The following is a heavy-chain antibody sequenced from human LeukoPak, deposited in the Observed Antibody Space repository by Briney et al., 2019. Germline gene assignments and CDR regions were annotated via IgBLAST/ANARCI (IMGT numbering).Heavy chain of an antibody. CDR1: GYTLTELS. D-gene: IGHD2-15*01. CDR2: FDPEDGET. V-gene: IGHV1-24*01. Sequence: ASVKVSCKVSGYTLTELSMHWVRQAPGKGLEWMGGFDPEDGETIYAQKFQGRVTITADESTSTAYMELSSLRSEDTAVYYCASPYCSGGSCYSGDYYYGMDVWGQGTTVTVSS. CDR3: ASPYCSGGSCYSGDYYYGMDV. J-gene: IGHJ6*02.